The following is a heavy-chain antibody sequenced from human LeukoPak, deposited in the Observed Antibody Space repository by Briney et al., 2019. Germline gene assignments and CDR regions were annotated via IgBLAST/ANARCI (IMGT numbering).Heavy chain of an antibody. CDR3: ARVVSFYCSSTSCSSDYFDY. Sequence: GGSLRLSCAASGFTFSSYWMSWVRQAPGKGLEWVANIKQDGSEKYYVDSVKGRLTISRDNAKNSLYLQMNSLRAEDTAVYYCARVVSFYCSSTSCSSDYFDYWGQGTLVTVSS. CDR1: GFTFSSYW. D-gene: IGHD2-2*01. J-gene: IGHJ4*02. V-gene: IGHV3-7*03. CDR2: IKQDGSEK.